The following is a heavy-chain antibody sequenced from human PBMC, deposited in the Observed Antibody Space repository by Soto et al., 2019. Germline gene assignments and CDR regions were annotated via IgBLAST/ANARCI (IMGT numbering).Heavy chain of an antibody. V-gene: IGHV1-2*02. CDR3: ASAAVTGTAGLDF. CDR1: GYTFSGFY. D-gene: IGHD6-19*01. CDR2: INPNSGGT. Sequence: ASVKDSCKASGYTFSGFYMHWVRQAPGQGLEWMGWINPNSGGTKSAEKFQGRVTMTRDTSISTAYMELSRLTSDDTAVYYCASAAVTGTAGLDFWGQGTQVTVSS. J-gene: IGHJ4*02.